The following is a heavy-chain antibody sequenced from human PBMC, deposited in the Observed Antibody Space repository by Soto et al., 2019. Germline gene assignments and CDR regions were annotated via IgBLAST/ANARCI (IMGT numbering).Heavy chain of an antibody. J-gene: IGHJ6*02. Sequence: SETLSLTCAFDGGAFPGYYWSWIRQPPGKGLEWIGEINHSGSTNYNPSLKSRVTISVDTSKNQFSLKLSSVTAADTAVYYCARYGMDVWGQGTTVT. V-gene: IGHV4-34*01. CDR3: ARYGMDV. CDR1: GGAFPGYY. CDR2: INHSGST.